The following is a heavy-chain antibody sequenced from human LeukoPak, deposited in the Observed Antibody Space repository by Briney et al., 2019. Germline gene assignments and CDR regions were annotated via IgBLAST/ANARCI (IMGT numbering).Heavy chain of an antibody. D-gene: IGHD3-9*01. V-gene: IGHV3-30*02. CDR1: GFTFSRHG. Sequence: GGSLRLSCAASGFTFSRHGMHWVRQAPGKGLEWVAFIRYDGSNKYYADSVKGRFTISRDTSKNTLFLQMNSLRAEDTAVYYCAKLHYDILTALDYWGQGTLVTVSS. J-gene: IGHJ4*02. CDR3: AKLHYDILTALDY. CDR2: IRYDGSNK.